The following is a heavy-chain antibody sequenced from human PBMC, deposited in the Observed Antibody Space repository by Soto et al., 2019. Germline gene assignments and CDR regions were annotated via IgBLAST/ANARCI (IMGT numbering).Heavy chain of an antibody. V-gene: IGHV1-3*01. CDR2: INAGNGNT. CDR3: ASPEEGLPYYFDY. J-gene: IGHJ4*02. CDR1: GYTFTSYA. Sequence: SVKVSCKAFGYTFTSYARHWGRQAPGQRLEWMGWINAGNGNTKYSQKFQGRVTITRDTSASTAYMELSSLRSEDTAVCYCASPEEGLPYYFDYWGQGTLVTVSS. D-gene: IGHD4-17*01.